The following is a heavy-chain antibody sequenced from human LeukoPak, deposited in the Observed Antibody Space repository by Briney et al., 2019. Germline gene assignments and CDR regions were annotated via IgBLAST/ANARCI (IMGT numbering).Heavy chain of an antibody. CDR2: ISDTGNT. J-gene: IGHJ3*02. CDR1: GFTLSSYA. Sequence: GGSLRLSCAASGFTLSSYAMSWVRRAPGKGLEWVSAISDTGNTYHADSVKGRFTISRDNAKNSLDLQMNSLRAEDTAVYYCARYYDILTGPDAFDIWGQGTMVTVSS. D-gene: IGHD3-9*01. CDR3: ARYYDILTGPDAFDI. V-gene: IGHV3-23*01.